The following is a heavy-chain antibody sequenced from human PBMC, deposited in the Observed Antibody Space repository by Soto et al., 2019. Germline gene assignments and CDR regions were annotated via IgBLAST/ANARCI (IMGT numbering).Heavy chain of an antibody. CDR3: ARRARPDFYYMDV. CDR1: GFTLSGYA. CDR2: ISSNGVGT. Sequence: EVQLAESGGGLAQPGGSLRLSCAASGFTLSGYAMDWVRQAPGKGLEYVSGISSNGVGTYYANSVQGRFTISRDNSKNPVYLQMGSLRPEDMAVYYCARRARPDFYYMDVWGKGTTVTVSS. V-gene: IGHV3-64*01. D-gene: IGHD6-6*01. J-gene: IGHJ6*03.